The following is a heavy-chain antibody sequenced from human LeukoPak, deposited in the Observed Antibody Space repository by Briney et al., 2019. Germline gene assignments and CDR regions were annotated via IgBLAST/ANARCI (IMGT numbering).Heavy chain of an antibody. J-gene: IGHJ5*02. Sequence: SETLSLTCTVSGYSISSGYYWGWIRQPPGKGLEWIGSIYHSGSTYYNPSLKSRVTISVDTSKNQFSLKLSSVTAADTAVYYCARGVWGSYRYTTSLSWFDPWGQGTLVTVSS. V-gene: IGHV4-38-2*02. CDR1: GYSISSGYY. CDR2: IYHSGST. CDR3: ARGVWGSYRYTTSLSWFDP. D-gene: IGHD3-16*02.